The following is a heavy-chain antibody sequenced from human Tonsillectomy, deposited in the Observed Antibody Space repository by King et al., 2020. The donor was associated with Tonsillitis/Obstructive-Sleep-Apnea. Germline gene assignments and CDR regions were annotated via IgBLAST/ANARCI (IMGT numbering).Heavy chain of an antibody. CDR2: INPSGGST. D-gene: IGHD2-21*01. V-gene: IGHV1-46*01. Sequence: VQLVESGAEVKKPGASVKVSCKASGYTFTSYYMHWVRQAPGQGLEWMGIINPSGGSTSYTHKFQCRVTMTRDTSTSTAYMALSSLRSEDTAVYYCARGYCGDCYFDHYYYYYMDVWGKGTTVTVSS. CDR3: ARGYCGDCYFDHYYYYYMDV. J-gene: IGHJ6*03. CDR1: GYTFTSYY.